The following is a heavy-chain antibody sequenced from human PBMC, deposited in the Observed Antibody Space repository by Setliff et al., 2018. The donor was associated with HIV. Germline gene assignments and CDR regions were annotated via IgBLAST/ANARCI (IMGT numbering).Heavy chain of an antibody. J-gene: IGHJ4*02. Sequence: SLTCTVSGGSISSSSYYWGWIRQPPGKGLEWIGSIYYSGSTYYNPSLKSRVTISVDTSKKQFSLKLSSVTAADTAVYYCARGTFSGPDYWGQGTLVTVSS. D-gene: IGHD1-26*01. CDR3: ARGTFSGPDY. CDR1: GGSISSSSYY. V-gene: IGHV4-39*07. CDR2: IYYSGST.